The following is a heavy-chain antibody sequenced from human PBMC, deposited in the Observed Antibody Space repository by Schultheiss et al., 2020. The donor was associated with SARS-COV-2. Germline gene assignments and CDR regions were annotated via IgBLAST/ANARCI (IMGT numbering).Heavy chain of an antibody. V-gene: IGHV4-4*02. CDR3: ARIPKIGYCSGGSCYSYWYFDL. Sequence: SETLSLTCAVSGGSISSSNWWSWVRQPPGKGLEWIGEIYHSGSTNYNPSLKSRVTISVDTSKNQFSLKLSSVTAADTAVYYCARIPKIGYCSGGSCYSYWYFDLWGRGTLVTVSS. D-gene: IGHD2-15*01. CDR2: IYHSGST. J-gene: IGHJ2*01. CDR1: GGSISSSNW.